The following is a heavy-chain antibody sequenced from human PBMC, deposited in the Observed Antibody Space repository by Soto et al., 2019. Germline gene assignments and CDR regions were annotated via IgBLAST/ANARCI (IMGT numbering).Heavy chain of an antibody. CDR1: GLTFQNYD. D-gene: IGHD2-21*01. J-gene: IGHJ4*02. Sequence: GGSLRLSCVVSGLTFQNYDVHWVRQTPGRGLEWLAIVSRDETQAFYAESLQGRFTISRDNSKNVVYLQLKTLRAEDTAIYYCVKGYCGISCHRYDPAKQFVSWGQGTLVTVSS. CDR2: VSRDETQA. CDR3: VKGYCGISCHRYDPAKQFVS. V-gene: IGHV3-30*12.